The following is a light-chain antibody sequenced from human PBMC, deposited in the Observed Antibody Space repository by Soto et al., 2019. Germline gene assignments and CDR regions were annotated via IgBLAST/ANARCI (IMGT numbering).Light chain of an antibody. CDR2: EVN. CDR3: SSYTTSHTYV. CDR1: SSDIGVYNY. J-gene: IGLJ1*01. V-gene: IGLV2-14*01. Sequence: QSALTQPASVSGSPGQSITFSCTGTSSDIGVYNYVSWYQQHPGKAPKLMIYEVNNRPSGVSNRFSGSKSGNTASLTISGLQAEDEADYYCSSYTTSHTYVFGTGTKVTVL.